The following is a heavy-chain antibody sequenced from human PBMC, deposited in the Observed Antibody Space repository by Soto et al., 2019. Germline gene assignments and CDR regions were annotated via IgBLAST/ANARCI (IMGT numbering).Heavy chain of an antibody. CDR2: IYYSGST. CDR3: ARDSGNMVRGVNWFDP. V-gene: IGHV4-30-4*01. CDR1: GGSISSGDYY. J-gene: IGHJ5*02. Sequence: SETLSLTCTVSGGSISSGDYYWSWIRQPPGKGLEWIGYIYYSGSTYYNPSLKSRVTISVDTSKNQFSLKLSSVTAADTAVYYCARDSGNMVRGVNWFDPWGQGTLVTVSS. D-gene: IGHD3-10*01.